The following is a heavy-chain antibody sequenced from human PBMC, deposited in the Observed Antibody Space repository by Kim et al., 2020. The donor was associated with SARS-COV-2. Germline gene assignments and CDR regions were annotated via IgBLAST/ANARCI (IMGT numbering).Heavy chain of an antibody. V-gene: IGHV4-39*01. Sequence: YSNPTLNSRVTIAVDTSKNQFPLKLSSVTAAHTAVYYCARHGYYYYGMDVWGQGTTVTVSS. CDR3: ARHGYYYYGMDV. J-gene: IGHJ6*02.